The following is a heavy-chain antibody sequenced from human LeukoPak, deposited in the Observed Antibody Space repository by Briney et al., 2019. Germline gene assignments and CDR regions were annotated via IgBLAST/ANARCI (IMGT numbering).Heavy chain of an antibody. CDR3: ARALLEAPAWFDP. V-gene: IGHV4-34*01. J-gene: IGHJ5*02. CDR1: GGSFSGYY. Sequence: SETLSLTCAVSGGSFSGYYWSWLRQPPGKGLEWIGEINHSGSTYYNPSLKSRVTISVDTSKNQLSLKVSSVTAADTAVYYCARALLEAPAWFDPWGQGTLVTISS. CDR2: INHSGST. D-gene: IGHD2-15*01.